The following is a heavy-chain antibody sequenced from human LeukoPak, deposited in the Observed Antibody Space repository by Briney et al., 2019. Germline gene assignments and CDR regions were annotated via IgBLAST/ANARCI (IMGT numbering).Heavy chain of an antibody. CDR3: ARNTYGYKFSMDV. CDR2: VTAFNENT. CDR1: GFALTTYN. V-gene: IGHV1-18*01. J-gene: IGHJ6*03. Sequence: ASVKVSCKASGFALTTYNIVWLRQAPGQGLEWEGWVTAFNENTHYSRKVQGRVTMTRDTSTSTAYMELRSLRFDDTAVYYCARNTYGYKFSMDVWGKGTTVTVSS. D-gene: IGHD5-24*01.